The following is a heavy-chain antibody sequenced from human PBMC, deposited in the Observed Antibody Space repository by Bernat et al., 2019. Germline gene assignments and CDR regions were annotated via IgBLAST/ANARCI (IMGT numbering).Heavy chain of an antibody. CDR3: ARYPHSLGYCSSTSCYDAFDI. D-gene: IGHD2-2*01. Sequence: QLQLRESGPGLVKPSETLSLTCTVSGGSISSSSYYWGWIRQPPGKGLEWIGSIYYSGSTYYNPSLKSRVTISVDTSKNQFSLKLSSVTAADTAVYYCARYPHSLGYCSSTSCYDAFDIWGQGTMVTVSS. V-gene: IGHV4-39*01. CDR1: GGSISSSSYY. CDR2: IYYSGST. J-gene: IGHJ3*02.